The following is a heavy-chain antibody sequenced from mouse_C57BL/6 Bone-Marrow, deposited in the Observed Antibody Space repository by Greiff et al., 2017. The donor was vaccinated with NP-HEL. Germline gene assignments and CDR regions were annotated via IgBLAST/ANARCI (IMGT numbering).Heavy chain of an antibody. D-gene: IGHD2-13*01. V-gene: IGHV1-82*01. CDR1: GYAFSSSW. CDR2: IYPGDGDT. Sequence: QVQLQQSGPELVKPGASVKISCKASGYAFSSSWMNWVKQRPGKGLEWIGRIYPGDGDTNYNGQFKGKATLTADKSSSTAYMQLSSLTSEDSAVYFCAIGDYVAWFAYWGQGTLVTVSA. J-gene: IGHJ3*01. CDR3: AIGDYVAWFAY.